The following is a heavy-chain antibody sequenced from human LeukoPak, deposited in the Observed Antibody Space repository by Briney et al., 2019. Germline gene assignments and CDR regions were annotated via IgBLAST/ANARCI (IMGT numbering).Heavy chain of an antibody. V-gene: IGHV1-69*05. J-gene: IGHJ4*02. D-gene: IGHD1-26*01. CDR2: IIPIFGTA. Sequence: ASVKVSCKASGGTFSSYAISWVRQAPGQGLEWMGGIIPIFGTANYAQKLQGRVTMTTDTSTSTAYMELRSLRSDDTAVYYCARDTTSDYWGQGTLVTVSS. CDR3: ARDTTSDY. CDR1: GGTFSSYA.